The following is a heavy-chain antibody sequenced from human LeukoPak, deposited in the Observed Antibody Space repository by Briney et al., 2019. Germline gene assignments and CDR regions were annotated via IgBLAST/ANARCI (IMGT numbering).Heavy chain of an antibody. CDR2: IYYSGST. J-gene: IGHJ5*02. CDR3: ARGGGGYVWFDP. CDR1: GGSISSSSYY. D-gene: IGHD5-12*01. V-gene: IGHV4-31*03. Sequence: SETLSLACTVSGGSISSSSYYWGWIRQPPGKGLEWIGYIYYSGSTYYNPSLKSRVTISVDTSKNQFSLKLSSVTAADTAVYYCARGGGGYVWFDPWGQGTLVTVSS.